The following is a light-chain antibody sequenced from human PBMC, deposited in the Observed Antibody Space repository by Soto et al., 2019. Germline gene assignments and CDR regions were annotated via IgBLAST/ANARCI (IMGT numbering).Light chain of an antibody. J-gene: IGKJ4*01. CDR1: QTISSY. CDR3: QQYYSYPLT. CDR2: AAS. Sequence: DIQMTQSPSSLSASVGDRVTITCRASQTISSYLNWYQQIPGKAPKLLIYAASSLLSGVPSRFSGSGSGTDFTLTISCLQSEDFATYYCQQYYSYPLTFGGGTKVDI. V-gene: IGKV1-39*01.